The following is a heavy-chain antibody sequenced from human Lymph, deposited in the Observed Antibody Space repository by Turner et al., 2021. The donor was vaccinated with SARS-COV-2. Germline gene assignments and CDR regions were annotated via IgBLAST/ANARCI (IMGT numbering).Heavy chain of an antibody. CDR3: ATVLCTGSSCYYYGMDV. V-gene: IGHV1-24*01. D-gene: IGHD2-15*01. CDR1: GYTLTELS. J-gene: IGHJ6*02. Sequence: QVQLVQSGAEVKKPGASVKVSCKVSGYTLTELSMHWVRQAPGKGLELMGGVDPEDGEIIYAQKFQGRVTMTEDTSTDTAYMELSSLRSEDTAVYYCATVLCTGSSCYYYGMDVWGQGTTVTVSS. CDR2: VDPEDGEI.